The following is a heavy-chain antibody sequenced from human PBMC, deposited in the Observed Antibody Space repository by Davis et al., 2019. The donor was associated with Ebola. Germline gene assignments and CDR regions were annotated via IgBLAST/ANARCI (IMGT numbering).Heavy chain of an antibody. CDR3: ARLEYYDSRGDAFDI. CDR1: GGSISGYY. J-gene: IGHJ3*02. D-gene: IGHD3-22*01. Sequence: MPSETLSLTCNVSGGSISGYYLSWIRQPPGKGLEWIGQIQYSRYTKYNPSLKSRVTMSTDTSKNQFSLKLTSVTAADTAVYYCARLEYYDSRGDAFDIWGQGTMVTVSS. CDR2: IQYSRYT. V-gene: IGHV4-59*08.